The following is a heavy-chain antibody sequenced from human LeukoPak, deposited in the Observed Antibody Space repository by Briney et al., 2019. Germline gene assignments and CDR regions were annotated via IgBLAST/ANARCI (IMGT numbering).Heavy chain of an antibody. CDR2: IIPIFGTA. V-gene: IGHV1-69*01. CDR3: ARAFRDPGYFDL. CDR1: GGTFSSYA. Sequence: SVKVSCKASGGTFSSYAISWVRQAPGQGLEWMGGIIPIFGTANYAQKFQGRVTITADESTSTAYMELSSLRSEDTAVYYCARAFRDPGYFDLWGRGALVTVSS. J-gene: IGHJ2*01. D-gene: IGHD3-10*01.